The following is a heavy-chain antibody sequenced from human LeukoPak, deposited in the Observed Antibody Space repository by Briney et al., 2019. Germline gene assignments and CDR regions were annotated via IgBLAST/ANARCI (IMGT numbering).Heavy chain of an antibody. D-gene: IGHD3-10*01. V-gene: IGHV5-51*01. J-gene: IGHJ6*02. CDR1: GYSFHSYW. CDR2: IYPGDSDT. CDR3: ARSAMVRGVMYYFGLDV. Sequence: GESLKIACKGSGYSFHSYWIAWVRQMPGKGLEYMGIIYPGDSDTRYSPSFQGQVTISADNSISTAYLQCSDLKASDTAMYYCARSAMVRGVMYYFGLDVWGLGTSVTVSS.